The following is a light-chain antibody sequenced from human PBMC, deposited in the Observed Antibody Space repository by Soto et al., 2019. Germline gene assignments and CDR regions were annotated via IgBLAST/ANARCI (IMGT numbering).Light chain of an antibody. CDR2: DAS. Sequence: EILLTQSPGTLSLSPGEGATLSWRAGQSISSNLLAWYQQKPAQAPRLLIYDASNRATGIPARFSGSGSATDFTLPISSLETEDFAVYYCQQRSNWHGITFGQGTRLEIK. CDR1: QSISSN. V-gene: IGKV3-11*01. J-gene: IGKJ5*01. CDR3: QQRSNWHGIT.